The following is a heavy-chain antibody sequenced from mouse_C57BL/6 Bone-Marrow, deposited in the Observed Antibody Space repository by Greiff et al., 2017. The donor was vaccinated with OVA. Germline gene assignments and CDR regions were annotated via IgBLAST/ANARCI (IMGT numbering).Heavy chain of an antibody. Sequence: QQSCKASGYTFTSYWMHWVKQRPIQGLEWIGNIDPSDSETHYNQKFKDKATLTVDKSSSTAYMQLSSLTSEDSAVYYCARQGDGYPAWFAYWGQGTLVTVSA. CDR3: ARQGDGYPAWFAY. V-gene: IGHV1-52*01. D-gene: IGHD2-3*01. CDR2: IDPSDSET. J-gene: IGHJ3*01. CDR1: GYTFTSYW.